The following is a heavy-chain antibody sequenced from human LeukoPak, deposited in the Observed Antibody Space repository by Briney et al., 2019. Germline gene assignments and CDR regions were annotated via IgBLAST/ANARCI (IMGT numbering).Heavy chain of an antibody. J-gene: IGHJ4*02. CDR1: GYTFTGYY. CDR3: ATPILSFWSGYYNY. Sequence: ASVKVSCKASGYTFTGYYMHWVRQAPGQGFEWMGRINPNSGGTNYAQKFQGRVTMTEDTSTDTAYMELSSLRSEDTAVYYCATPILSFWSGYYNYWGQGTLVTVSS. CDR2: INPNSGGT. V-gene: IGHV1-2*06. D-gene: IGHD3-3*01.